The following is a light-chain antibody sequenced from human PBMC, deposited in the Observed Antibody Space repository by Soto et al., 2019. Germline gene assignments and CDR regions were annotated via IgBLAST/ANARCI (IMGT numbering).Light chain of an antibody. J-gene: IGLJ2*01. CDR3: SSFAGSNNLV. CDR1: SSDVGGYNY. V-gene: IGLV2-8*01. CDR2: EVS. Sequence: QSALTQPPSASGSPGQSVTISCTGTSSDVGGYNYVSWYQQHPGKAPKLMISEVSKRPSGVPDRCSGSKSGNTASMTVSGRQAEDWADYYCSSFAGSNNLVFGGGTKLTVL.